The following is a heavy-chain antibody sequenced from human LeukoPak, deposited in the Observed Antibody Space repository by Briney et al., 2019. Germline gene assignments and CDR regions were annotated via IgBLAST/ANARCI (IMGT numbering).Heavy chain of an antibody. J-gene: IGHJ4*02. V-gene: IGHV3-21*01. D-gene: IGHD3-10*01. CDR3: ARGLAESGLGEFDY. CDR2: ISSSSTYI. Sequence: GGSLRLSCAASGFTFSSYAMSWVRQAPGKGLEWVSAISSSSTYIYYEDSVKGRFTISRDNAKNSLYLQMNSLRAEDTAVYYCARGLAESGLGEFDYWGQGTLVTVSS. CDR1: GFTFSSYA.